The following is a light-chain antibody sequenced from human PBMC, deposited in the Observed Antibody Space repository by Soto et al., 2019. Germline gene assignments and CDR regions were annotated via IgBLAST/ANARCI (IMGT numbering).Light chain of an antibody. CDR2: EVS. CDR3: SSFASSATFV. CDR1: SSDIGYHNR. Sequence: QSALTQPPSVSGSPGQSVTISCTGTSSDIGYHNRVSWYQQPPGTAPKLMIYEVSTRYSGVPDRFSGSKSGNTASLTISGLQAEDEADYYCSSFASSATFVFGGGTKVTAL. V-gene: IGLV2-18*02. J-gene: IGLJ3*02.